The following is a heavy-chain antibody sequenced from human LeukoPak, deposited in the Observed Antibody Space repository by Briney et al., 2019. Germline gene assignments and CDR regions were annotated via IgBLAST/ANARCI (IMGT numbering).Heavy chain of an antibody. J-gene: IGHJ4*02. D-gene: IGHD3-22*01. Sequence: SETLSLTCTVSGGSISSGGYYWSWIRQHPGKGLEWIGYIYYSGSTYYNPSLKSRVTISIDTFKNQFSLKLSSVTAADTAVYYCARAGYDSSGYSTYYFDYWGQGTLVTVSS. CDR2: IYYSGST. CDR1: GGSISSGGYY. CDR3: ARAGYDSSGYSTYYFDY. V-gene: IGHV4-31*03.